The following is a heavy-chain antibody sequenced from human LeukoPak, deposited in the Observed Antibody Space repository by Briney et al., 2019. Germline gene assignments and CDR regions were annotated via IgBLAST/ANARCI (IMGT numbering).Heavy chain of an antibody. CDR1: GFIVSSNY. V-gene: IGHV3-53*01. Sequence: GGSLRLSCAASGFIVSSNYMSWVRQAPGEGLEWVSIIYSGGSTFYADSVEGRFTISRDNSKNTLYLQMNSLRAEDTAVYYCARDGYSAEYFQHWGQGTLVTVSS. J-gene: IGHJ1*01. D-gene: IGHD5-24*01. CDR3: ARDGYSAEYFQH. CDR2: IYSGGST.